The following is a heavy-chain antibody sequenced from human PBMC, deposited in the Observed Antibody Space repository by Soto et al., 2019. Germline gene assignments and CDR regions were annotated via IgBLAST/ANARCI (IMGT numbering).Heavy chain of an antibody. V-gene: IGHV4-59*12. Sequence: ETLSLTCTVSGGSISSYYWSWIRQPPGKGLEWIGYIYYSGSTNYNPSLKSRVTISVDTSKNQFSLKLSSVTAADTAVYYCARDGYSRYAFDIWGQGTIVTVSS. CDR1: GGSISSYY. J-gene: IGHJ3*02. D-gene: IGHD4-4*01. CDR2: IYYSGST. CDR3: ARDGYSRYAFDI.